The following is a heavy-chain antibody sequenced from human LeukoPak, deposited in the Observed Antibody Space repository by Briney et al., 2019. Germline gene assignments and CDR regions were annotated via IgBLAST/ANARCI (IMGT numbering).Heavy chain of an antibody. CDR2: IYKSGST. CDR1: GGSISSYY. V-gene: IGHV4-59*08. D-gene: IGHD1-1*01. Sequence: SETLSLTCTVSGGSISSYYWSWIRQPPGKGLEWIGSIYKSGSTNYNPSLKSRVTMSVDTSKNQFSLRLNSVTAADTAVYYCARLSTGPYGLGAFDIWGQGTMVTVSS. J-gene: IGHJ3*02. CDR3: ARLSTGPYGLGAFDI.